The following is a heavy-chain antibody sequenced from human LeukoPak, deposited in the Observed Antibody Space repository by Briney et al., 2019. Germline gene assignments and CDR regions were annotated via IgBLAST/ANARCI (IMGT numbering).Heavy chain of an antibody. CDR1: GYTFTSYD. V-gene: IGHV1-8*01. CDR2: MNPNSGNT. Sequence: GASVKVSCKASGYTFTSYDINWVRQATGQGLEWMGWMNPNSGNTGYAQRFQGRVTMTRNTSISTAYMELSSLRSEDTAVYYCARSMVGIAVAVFDPWGQGTLVTVSS. J-gene: IGHJ5*02. CDR3: ARSMVGIAVAVFDP. D-gene: IGHD6-19*01.